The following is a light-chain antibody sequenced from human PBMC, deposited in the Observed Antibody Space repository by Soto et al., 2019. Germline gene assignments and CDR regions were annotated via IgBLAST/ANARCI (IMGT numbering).Light chain of an antibody. CDR1: QSVISSY. V-gene: IGKV3-20*01. CDR3: QQYGSSPIT. Sequence: EIGVTQSPATLSEPSGEIATLSCRAGQSVISSYLAWYQQKPGQAPRLLIYGASSRATGIPDRFSGSGSGTDFTLTISRLEPEDFAVYYCQQYGSSPITFGQGTQLEIK. CDR2: GAS. J-gene: IGKJ5*01.